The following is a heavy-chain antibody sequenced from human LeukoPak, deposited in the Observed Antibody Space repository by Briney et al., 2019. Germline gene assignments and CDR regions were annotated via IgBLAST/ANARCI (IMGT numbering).Heavy chain of an antibody. CDR3: TRGRAAGD. J-gene: IGHJ4*02. Sequence: GASVTVSCKASGYTFTNNDINWVRQATGQGLEWMGWVSPDSGDTGYAPNFRGRVTMTTDTSINTAYMELTSLTSEDTAIYYCTRGRAAGDWGQGTLVTVSS. CDR2: VSPDSGDT. D-gene: IGHD6-19*01. V-gene: IGHV1-8*01. CDR1: GYTFTNND.